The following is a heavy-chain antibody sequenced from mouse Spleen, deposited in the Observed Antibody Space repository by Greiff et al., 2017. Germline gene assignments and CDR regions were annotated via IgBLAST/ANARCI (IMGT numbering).Heavy chain of an antibody. CDR1: GYSITSGYY. CDR3: ARRSYYGNRGFAY. V-gene: IGHV3-6*01. Sequence: DVKLVESGPGLVKPSQSLSLTCSVSGYSITSGYYWYWIRQFPGNKLEWMGYISYDGSNNYNPSLKNRISITRDTSKNQFFLKLNSVTTEDTATYYCARRSYYGNRGFAYWGQGTLVTVSA. D-gene: IGHD2-10*01. CDR2: ISYDGSN. J-gene: IGHJ3*01.